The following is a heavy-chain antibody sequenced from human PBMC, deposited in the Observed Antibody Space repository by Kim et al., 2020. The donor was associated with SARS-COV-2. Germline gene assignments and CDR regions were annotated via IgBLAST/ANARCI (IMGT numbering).Heavy chain of an antibody. CDR3: ARQQLALFDY. D-gene: IGHD6-13*01. CDR1: GGSISSGGYY. J-gene: IGHJ4*02. V-gene: IGHV4-31*03. CDR2: IYYSGST. Sequence: SETLSLTCTVSGGSISSGGYYWSWIRQHPGKGLEWIGYIYYSGSTYYNPSLKSRVTISVDTSKNQFSLKLSSVTAADTAVYYCARQQLALFDYWGQGTLVTVSS.